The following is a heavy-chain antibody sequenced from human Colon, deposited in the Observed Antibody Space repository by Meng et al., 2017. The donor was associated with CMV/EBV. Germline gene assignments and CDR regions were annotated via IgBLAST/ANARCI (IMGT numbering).Heavy chain of an antibody. D-gene: IGHD3-10*01. Sequence: QGQLGGSGGGVVQPGGSLRLSCAASGFTFSDYGMHWLRQAPGKGLEWVAFVLYDGSRKYYGDSVKGRFSISRDNSKNTLYLQMNSLRADDTAVYYCVKDQCRGWGQGTLVTVFS. J-gene: IGHJ4*02. V-gene: IGHV3-30*02. CDR3: VKDQCRG. CDR2: VLYDGSRK. CDR1: GFTFSDYG.